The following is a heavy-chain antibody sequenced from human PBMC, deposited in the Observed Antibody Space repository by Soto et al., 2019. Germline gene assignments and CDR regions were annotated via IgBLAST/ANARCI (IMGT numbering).Heavy chain of an antibody. CDR1: GFTFSSYA. D-gene: IGHD6-13*01. CDR3: AKEYSSSWTAQRNWFDP. J-gene: IGHJ5*02. CDR2: ISGSGGST. Sequence: EVQLLESGGGLVQPGGSLRLSCAASGFTFSSYAMSWVRQAPGKGLERVSAISGSGGSTYYADSVKDRFTISRDNSKNTLYLQMNSLGAEDTAVYYCAKEYSSSWTAQRNWFDPWGQGTLVTVSS. V-gene: IGHV3-23*01.